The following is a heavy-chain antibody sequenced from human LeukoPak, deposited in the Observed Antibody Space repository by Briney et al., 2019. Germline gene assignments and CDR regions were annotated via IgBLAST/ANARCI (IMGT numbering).Heavy chain of an antibody. Sequence: SGRSLRLSCAASGFTFSSYGMHWVRQAPGKGLEWVAVIWYDGSNKYYADSVKGRFTISRDNAKNSLYLQMNSLRAEDTAVYYCAREVRGSVVWFDPWGQGTLVTVSS. J-gene: IGHJ5*02. V-gene: IGHV3-33*01. CDR3: AREVRGSVVWFDP. D-gene: IGHD4-23*01. CDR2: IWYDGSNK. CDR1: GFTFSSYG.